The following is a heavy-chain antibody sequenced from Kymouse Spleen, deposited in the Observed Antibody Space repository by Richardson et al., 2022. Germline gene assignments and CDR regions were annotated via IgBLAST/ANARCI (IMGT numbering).Heavy chain of an antibody. CDR2: IYYSGST. V-gene: IGHV4-39*01. D-gene: IGHD6-6*01. CDR3: ARGRYRIAARPGFDY. J-gene: IGHJ4*02. CDR1: GGSISSSSYY. Sequence: QLQLQESGPGLVKPSETLSLTCTVSGGSISSSSYYWGWIRQPPGKGLEWIGSIYYSGSTYYNPSLKSRVTISVDTSKNQFSLKLSSVTAADTAVYYCARGRYRIAARPGFDYWGQGTLVTVSS.